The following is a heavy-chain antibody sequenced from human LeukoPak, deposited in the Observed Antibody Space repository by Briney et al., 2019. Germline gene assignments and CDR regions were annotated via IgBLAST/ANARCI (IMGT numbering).Heavy chain of an antibody. D-gene: IGHD3-22*01. CDR2: IRYDGSNK. V-gene: IGHV3-30*02. J-gene: IGHJ4*02. CDR3: AKDQKRYYYDSSGYPEDY. CDR1: GFTFSSYG. Sequence: GGSRRLSCAASGFTFSSYGMHWVRQAPGKGLEWVAFIRYDGSNKYYADSVKGRFTISRDNSKNTLYLQMNSLRAEDTAVYYCAKDQKRYYYDSSGYPEDYWGQGTLVTVSS.